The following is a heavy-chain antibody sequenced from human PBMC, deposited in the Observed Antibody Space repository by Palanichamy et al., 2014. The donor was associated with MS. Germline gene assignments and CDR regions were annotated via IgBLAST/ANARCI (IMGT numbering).Heavy chain of an antibody. J-gene: IGHJ2*01. D-gene: IGHD6-19*01. CDR1: GGSISTSSYY. CDR3: ARDIRVGVAVAGYWYFDL. Sequence: QLQLQESGPGLVKPSETLSLTCTVSGGSISTSSYYWGWVRQPPGKGLEWIATIYYSGSTNYNPSLKSRVTISVDTSKNQFSLNLRSVTAADTAVYYCARDIRVGVAVAGYWYFDLWGRGTLVTVSS. CDR2: IYYSGST. V-gene: IGHV4-39*07.